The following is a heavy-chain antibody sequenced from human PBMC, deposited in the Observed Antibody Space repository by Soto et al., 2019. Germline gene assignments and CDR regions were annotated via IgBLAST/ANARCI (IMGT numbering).Heavy chain of an antibody. V-gene: IGHV2-5*02. CDR1: GFSLSTYRVG. Sequence: SGPTLVNPTQTLTLTCTFSGFSLSTYRVGVGWIRQPPGKALEWLAIIYWDDDKRYSPSLQSRLAITKDTSKNQVVLTMTNLDPVDTATYYCAHIMITYGGVSALDAFDLWGQGPLVTVPS. J-gene: IGHJ3*01. D-gene: IGHD3-16*01. CDR3: AHIMITYGGVSALDAFDL. CDR2: IYWDDDK.